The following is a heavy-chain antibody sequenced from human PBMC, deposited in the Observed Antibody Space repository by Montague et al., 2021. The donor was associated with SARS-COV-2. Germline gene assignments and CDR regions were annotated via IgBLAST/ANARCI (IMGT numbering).Heavy chain of an antibody. J-gene: IGHJ6*02. D-gene: IGHD3/OR15-3a*01. CDR1: GYTFTSYD. CDR3: ARWTRVSFYYYYYGMDV. Sequence: SVKVSCKASGYTFTSYDINWVRQATGQGLEWMGWMNPNSGNTGYAQKFQGRVTMTRNTSISTAYMEQSSLRSEDTAVYYCARWTRVSFYYYYYGMDVWGQGTTVTVSS. V-gene: IGHV1-8*02. CDR2: MNPNSGNT.